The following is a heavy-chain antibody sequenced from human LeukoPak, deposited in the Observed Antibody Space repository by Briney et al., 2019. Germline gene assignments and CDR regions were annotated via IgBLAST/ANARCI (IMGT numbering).Heavy chain of an antibody. CDR3: AKDGNSKLHENYFDY. J-gene: IGHJ4*01. CDR1: GFTFSTYG. Sequence: PGGSLRLSCAASGFTFSTYGMHWVRQAPGKGLEWVAVIWYGGSNTYYADSVKGRFTISRDNSKNTLYLQMNSLRAEDTAGNYWAKDGNSKLHENYFDYWGKEPWSPSPQ. CDR2: IWYGGSNT. D-gene: IGHD4-11*01. V-gene: IGHV3-30*02.